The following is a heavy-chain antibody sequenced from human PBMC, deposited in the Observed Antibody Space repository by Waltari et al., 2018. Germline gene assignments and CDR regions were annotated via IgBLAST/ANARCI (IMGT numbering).Heavy chain of an antibody. CDR3: AKDRLSVVTAIGAYGLDV. Sequence: EVQLVESGGGLVQPGGSLRLSCAASGFTFSSYAMRWVRQAPGKGLEWVSALSGSGDSTYYADYVKGRFTISRDNSKNTLYLQMNSLRAEDTAVYYCAKDRLSVVTAIGAYGLDVWGQGTTVTVSS. V-gene: IGHV3-23*04. D-gene: IGHD2-21*02. CDR2: LSGSGDST. J-gene: IGHJ6*02. CDR1: GFTFSSYA.